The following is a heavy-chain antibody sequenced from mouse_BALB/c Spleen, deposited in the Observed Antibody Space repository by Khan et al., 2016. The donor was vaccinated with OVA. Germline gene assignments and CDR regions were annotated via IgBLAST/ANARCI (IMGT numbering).Heavy chain of an antibody. V-gene: IGHV1-4*01. CDR2: INPSNGYT. CDR1: GYTFTSYT. Sequence: VQLQESGAELARPGASVKMSCKASGYTFTSYTIHWIKLRPGQGLEWIGYINPSNGYTNYNQKFKDKATLTADKSSTTAYLERSSLTSDDSALYNCVRDGAYHRNDGWYAYWGQGTLVTVSA. J-gene: IGHJ3*01. D-gene: IGHD2-14*01. CDR3: VRDGAYHRNDGWYAY.